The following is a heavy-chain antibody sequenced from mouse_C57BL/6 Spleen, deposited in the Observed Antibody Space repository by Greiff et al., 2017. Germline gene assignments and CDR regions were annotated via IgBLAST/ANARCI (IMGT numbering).Heavy chain of an antibody. CDR2: IDPEDGET. V-gene: IGHV14-2*01. J-gene: IGHJ2*01. CDR1: GFNIKDYY. CDR3: ARRGNWVFDY. D-gene: IGHD4-1*01. Sequence: EVKLVESGAELVKPGASVKLSCTASGFNIKDYYMHWVKQRTEQGLEWIGRIDPEDGETKYAPKFQGKATITADTSSKTAYLQLSSLTSEDTAVYYCARRGNWVFDYWGQGTTLTVSS.